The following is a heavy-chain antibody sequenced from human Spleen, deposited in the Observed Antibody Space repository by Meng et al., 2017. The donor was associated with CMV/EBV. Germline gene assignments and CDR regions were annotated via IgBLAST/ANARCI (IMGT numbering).Heavy chain of an antibody. CDR3: ARGGYTSGSGWFDP. J-gene: IGHJ5*02. D-gene: IGHD5-12*01. V-gene: IGHV4-31*02. Sequence: SGDSISTCGFSWNWIRQHAEKGLEWIGYISSDGRTYYNPSLKSRLTISLDTPQNQFSLNLISVTAADTAVYYCARGGYTSGSGWFDPWGQGTLVTVSS. CDR1: GDSISTCGFS. CDR2: ISSDGRT.